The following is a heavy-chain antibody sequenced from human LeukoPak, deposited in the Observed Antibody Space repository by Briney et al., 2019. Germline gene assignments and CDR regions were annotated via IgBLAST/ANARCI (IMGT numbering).Heavy chain of an antibody. CDR2: IYYSGST. J-gene: IGHJ3*02. CDR3: ARDLLYYDILTGLVVGSSTFDI. CDR1: GGSISSYY. Sequence: SETLSLTCTVSGGSISSYYWSWIRQPPGKGLEWIGYIYYSGSTNYNPSLKSRVTISVDTSKNQFSLKLSSVTAADTAVYYCARDLLYYDILTGLVVGSSTFDIWGQGTMVTVSS. V-gene: IGHV4-59*01. D-gene: IGHD3-9*01.